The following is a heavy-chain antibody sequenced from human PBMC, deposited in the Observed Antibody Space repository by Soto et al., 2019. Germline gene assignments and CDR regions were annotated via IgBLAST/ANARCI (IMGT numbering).Heavy chain of an antibody. CDR3: ATDKAAARRTGSNWFDP. J-gene: IGHJ5*02. V-gene: IGHV1-2*02. CDR2: INPNSGGT. Sequence: ASVKVSCKASGYTFTGYYMHWVRQAPGQGLEWMGWINPNSGGTNYAQKFQGRVTMTRDTSISTAYMELSRLRSDDTAVYYCATDKAAARRTGSNWFDPWGQGTLVTVSS. CDR1: GYTFTGYY. D-gene: IGHD6-13*01.